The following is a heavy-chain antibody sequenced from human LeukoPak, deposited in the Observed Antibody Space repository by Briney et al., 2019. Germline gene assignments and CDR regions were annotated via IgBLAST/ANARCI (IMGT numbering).Heavy chain of an antibody. Sequence: SETLSLTCAVYGGSFNGYYWSWIRQPPGKGLEWIGEINHSGSTNYNPSLKSRVTISVDTSKNQFSLKLSSVTTADTAVYYCARGWGYCSSTSCLGAFDIWGQGTMVTVSS. CDR1: GGSFNGYY. J-gene: IGHJ3*02. V-gene: IGHV4-34*01. CDR2: INHSGST. D-gene: IGHD2-2*01. CDR3: ARGWGYCSSTSCLGAFDI.